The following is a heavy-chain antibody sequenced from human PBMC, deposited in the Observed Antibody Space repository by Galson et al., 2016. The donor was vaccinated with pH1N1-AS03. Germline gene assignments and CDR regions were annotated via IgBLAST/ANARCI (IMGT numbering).Heavy chain of an antibody. J-gene: IGHJ3*02. CDR2: TSPDDSQT. Sequence: QSGAEVKKPGESLRISCKVYGYNCMSYWIGWVRQMPGKGLEWMGATSPDDSQTKYSPSFEGQVTISVDKSITTAFLQWNSLKASDTALYYCGRHTFSYDTTDTNRPDAFDIWGQGTMVTVFS. CDR1: GYNCMSYW. CDR3: GRHTFSYDTTDTNRPDAFDI. V-gene: IGHV5-51*01. D-gene: IGHD3-22*01.